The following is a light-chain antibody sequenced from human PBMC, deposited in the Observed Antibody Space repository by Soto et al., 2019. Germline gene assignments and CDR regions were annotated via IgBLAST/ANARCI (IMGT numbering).Light chain of an antibody. CDR2: AAS. CDR1: QDISSH. V-gene: IGKV1-9*01. CDR3: QQFNSYPIT. J-gene: IGKJ5*01. Sequence: DIQLTQSPSFLSAYVGDRVAITCRASQDISSHLVWYQQKPGEAPQLLIFAASTLQSGVPSRFSGSRSETEFTLTIDGLQPEDFATYYCQQFNSYPITFRQGTR.